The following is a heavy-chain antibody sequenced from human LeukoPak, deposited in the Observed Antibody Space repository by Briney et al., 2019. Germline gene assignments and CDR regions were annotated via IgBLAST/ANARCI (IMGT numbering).Heavy chain of an antibody. V-gene: IGHV4-4*07. Sequence: PSETLSLTCTVSGGSISGYYWSWLRQPAGKGLEWLGRVYTSGSTNYNPSLKSRVTISMDTSKNQFSLKLSSVTAADTAVYYCARDGRQRITMDTGALDIWGQGTMVPASS. CDR2: VYTSGST. CDR1: GGSISGYY. J-gene: IGHJ3*02. CDR3: ARDGRQRITMDTGALDI. D-gene: IGHD3-10*01.